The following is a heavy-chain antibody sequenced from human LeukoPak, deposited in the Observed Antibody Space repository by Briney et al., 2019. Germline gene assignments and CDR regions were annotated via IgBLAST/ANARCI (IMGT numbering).Heavy chain of an antibody. Sequence: PGGSLRLSCAASGFTFSSYAMHWVRQAPGKGLEYVPAISSNGGSTYYANSVKGRFTISRDNSKNTLYLQMGSLRAEDMAVYYCARLYSNSRTRSFDYWGQGTLVTVSS. CDR1: GFTFSSYA. J-gene: IGHJ4*02. V-gene: IGHV3-64*01. D-gene: IGHD4-11*01. CDR3: ARLYSNSRTRSFDY. CDR2: ISSNGGST.